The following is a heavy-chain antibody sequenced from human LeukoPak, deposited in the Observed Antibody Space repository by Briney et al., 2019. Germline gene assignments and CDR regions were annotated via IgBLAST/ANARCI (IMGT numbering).Heavy chain of an antibody. V-gene: IGHV3-9*03. J-gene: IGHJ4*02. Sequence: GGSLRLSCAASGFTFDDYAMHWVRHAPGKGLEWVSGISWNSGSIGYADSVKGRFTISRDNAKNSLYLQMNSLRAEDMALYYCAKGNDFWSGYPDYWGQGTLVTVSS. CDR2: ISWNSGSI. CDR3: AKGNDFWSGYPDY. CDR1: GFTFDDYA. D-gene: IGHD3-3*01.